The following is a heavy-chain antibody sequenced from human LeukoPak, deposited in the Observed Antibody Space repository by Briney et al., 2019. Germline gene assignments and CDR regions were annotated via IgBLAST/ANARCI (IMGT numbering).Heavy chain of an antibody. CDR1: GYIFTSYW. D-gene: IGHD6-6*01. CDR2: IYPGDSDT. CDR3: ARRYSSSDAVDY. V-gene: IGHV5-51*01. Sequence: GESLKISCKGSGYIFTSYWIGWVRQMPGKGLEWMRIIYPGDSDTRYSPSFQGHVTISADKSISTAYLQWSSLKASDTAMYYCARRYSSSDAVDYWGQGTLVTVSS. J-gene: IGHJ4*02.